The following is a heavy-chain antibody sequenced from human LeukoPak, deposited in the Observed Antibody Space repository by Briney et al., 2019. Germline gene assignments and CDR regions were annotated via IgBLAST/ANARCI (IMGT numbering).Heavy chain of an antibody. CDR1: GGTFSIYA. Sequence: ASVKVSCKASGGTFSIYAISWVRQAPGQGLEWMGRIIPILGIANYAQKFQGRVTITADKSKSTAYMELSSLRSDDTAVYYCAREDYYDRSGYYPSDYWGQGTLVTVSS. CDR3: AREDYYDRSGYYPSDY. V-gene: IGHV1-69*04. D-gene: IGHD3-22*01. J-gene: IGHJ4*02. CDR2: IIPILGIA.